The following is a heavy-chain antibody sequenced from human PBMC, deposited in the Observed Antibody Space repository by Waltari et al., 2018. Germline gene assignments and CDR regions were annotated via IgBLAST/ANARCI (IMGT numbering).Heavy chain of an antibody. J-gene: IGHJ5*02. Sequence: QLQPQESGPGLVKPSETLSLTCTVSGGSISSSGSYWGWIRQPPGKGLEWIGSISYSGITYYNTSLMSRVTISVDTSKNQFSLKLTSVIAAETAVFYCARFSKSANWIDPWGQGTLVTVSS. CDR2: ISYSGIT. D-gene: IGHD3-3*02. V-gene: IGHV4-39*01. CDR3: ARFSKSANWIDP. CDR1: GGSISSSGSY.